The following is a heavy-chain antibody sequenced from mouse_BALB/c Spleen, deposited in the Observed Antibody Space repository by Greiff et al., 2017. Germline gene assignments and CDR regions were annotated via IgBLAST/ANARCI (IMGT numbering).Heavy chain of an antibody. V-gene: IGHV2-9*02. CDR2: IWAGGST. Sequence: QVQLQQSGPGLVAPSQSLSITCTVSGFSLTSYGVHWVRQPPGKGLDWLGVIWAGGSTNYNSALMSRLSISKDNSKSQVFLKMNSLQTDDTAMYYCARDRPVVAPMDYWGQGTSVTVSS. D-gene: IGHD1-1*01. CDR1: GFSLTSYG. J-gene: IGHJ4*01. CDR3: ARDRPVVAPMDY.